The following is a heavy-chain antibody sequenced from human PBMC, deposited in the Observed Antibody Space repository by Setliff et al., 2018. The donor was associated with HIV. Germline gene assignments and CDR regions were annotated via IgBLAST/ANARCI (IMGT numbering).Heavy chain of an antibody. J-gene: IGHJ3*01. CDR2: IQSGGII. D-gene: IGHD3-22*01. Sequence: GGFLRLSCAASGFTLSNSAMTWARQKPGRGLEWVSLIQSGGIIYYADSVKGRFTISRDNSNNILSLQMSSLRAEDTALYYCAKLDYYDYSGSWARKVAIDFWGRGTMVTVSS. CDR3: AKLDYYDYSGSWARKVAIDF. V-gene: IGHV3-23*01. CDR1: GFTLSNSA.